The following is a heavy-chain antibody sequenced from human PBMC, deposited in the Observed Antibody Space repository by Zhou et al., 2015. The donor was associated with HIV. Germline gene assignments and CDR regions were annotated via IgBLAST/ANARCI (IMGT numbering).Heavy chain of an antibody. CDR2: ISYDGSNK. CDR3: AKTRGTFYFDY. V-gene: IGHV3-30*18. J-gene: IGHJ4*02. CDR1: GFTFRNYW. Sequence: VQLVESGGGLVQPGGSLRLSCAASGFTFRNYWMSWVRQAPGMGLEWVALISYDGSNKYYADSVKGRFTISRGNSKNTLYLQINSLRAEDTGVYYCAKTRGTFYFDYWGQGTLVTVSS.